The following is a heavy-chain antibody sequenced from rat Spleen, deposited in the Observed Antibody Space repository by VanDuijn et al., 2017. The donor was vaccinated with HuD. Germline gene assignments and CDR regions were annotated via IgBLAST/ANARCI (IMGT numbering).Heavy chain of an antibody. J-gene: IGHJ2*01. CDR3: TRLWDS. Sequence: EVQLVESGGGLVQPGRSLKLSCAASGFTFSDYGMAWVRQAPKKGLEWVANITNASGRTYYPDSVKGRFTISRDTAQNTLYLQMNSLRSEDTATYYCTRLWDSWGQGVMVTVSS. CDR2: ITNASGRT. V-gene: IGHV5-17*01. CDR1: GFTFSDYG.